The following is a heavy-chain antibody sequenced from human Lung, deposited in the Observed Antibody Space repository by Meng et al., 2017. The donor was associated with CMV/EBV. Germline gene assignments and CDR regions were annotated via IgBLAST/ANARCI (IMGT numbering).Heavy chain of an antibody. CDR1: GYTFTSYA. D-gene: IGHD1-26*01. CDR3: ARVEVGITSGDY. Sequence: QVQLVPSGSGLKKPGASVKVSCKASGYTFTSYAMNWVRQAPGQGLEWMGWINAYNGDTNYAQTLQGRVTMTTDTSTSTAYMELRSLRSDDTAVYYCARVEVGITSGDYWGQGTLVTVSS. V-gene: IGHV1-18*01. J-gene: IGHJ4*02. CDR2: INAYNGDT.